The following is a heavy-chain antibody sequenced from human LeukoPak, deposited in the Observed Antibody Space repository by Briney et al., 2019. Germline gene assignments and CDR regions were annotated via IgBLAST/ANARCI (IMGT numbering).Heavy chain of an antibody. CDR2: IIPIFGTA. D-gene: IGHD3/OR15-3a*01. J-gene: IGHJ6*03. CDR1: GGTFSSYA. CDR3: ARDRTGYYYMDV. V-gene: IGHV1-69*06. Sequence: ASVEVSCKASGGTFSSYAISWVRQAPGQGLEWMGGIIPIFGTANYAQKFQGRVTITADKSTSTAYMELSSLRSEDTAVYYCARDRTGYYYMDVWGKGTTVTVSS.